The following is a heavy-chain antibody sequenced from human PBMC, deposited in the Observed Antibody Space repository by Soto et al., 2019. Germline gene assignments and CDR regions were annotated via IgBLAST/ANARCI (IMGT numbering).Heavy chain of an antibody. V-gene: IGHV1-69*06. D-gene: IGHD2-15*01. CDR1: GGSLSTNR. J-gene: IGHJ4*02. Sequence: QVQLVQSGTEVKKPGSSVKVSCKTSGGSLSTNRISWVRQAPGQGLEWMGGTGSGTGPGNHAQKFQGRLTVTADKSTGTVYMELTNLSSEDTAVYYCARRDSGGFFRFFDSWGQGTLVTVSS. CDR3: ARRDSGGFFRFFDS. CDR2: TGSGTGPG.